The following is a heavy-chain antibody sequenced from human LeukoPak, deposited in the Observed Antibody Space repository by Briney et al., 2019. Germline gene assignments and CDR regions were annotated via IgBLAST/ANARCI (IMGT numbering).Heavy chain of an antibody. CDR1: GYSFTSYW. CDR3: ARGGRGYCSSMSCYSLDY. J-gene: IGHJ4*02. CDR2: IYPGDSDT. V-gene: IGHV5-51*01. Sequence: GESLKNSCKGSGYSFTSYWIGWVRQMPGKGLEWMGIIYPGDSDTRYSPSFQGQVTISADKSISTAYLQWSSLKASDTAMYYCARGGRGYCSSMSCYSLDYWGQGTLVTVSS. D-gene: IGHD2-2*01.